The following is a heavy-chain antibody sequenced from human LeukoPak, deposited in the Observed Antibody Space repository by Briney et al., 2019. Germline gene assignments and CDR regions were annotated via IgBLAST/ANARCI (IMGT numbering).Heavy chain of an antibody. CDR3: ARGETAMVDY. V-gene: IGHV3-21*01. CDR1: GFTFSSYS. J-gene: IGHJ4*02. CDR2: ISSSSYI. Sequence: GGSLRLSCAASGFTFSSYSKNWVRQAPGKGLEWVSSISSSSYIYYADSVKGRFTISRDNAKNSLYLQMNSLRAEDTAVYYCARGETAMVDYWGQGTLVTVSS. D-gene: IGHD5-18*01.